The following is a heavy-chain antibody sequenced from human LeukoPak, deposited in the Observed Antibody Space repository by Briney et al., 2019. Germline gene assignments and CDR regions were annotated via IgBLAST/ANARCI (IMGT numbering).Heavy chain of an antibody. CDR1: GDSVSSNSVT. D-gene: IGHD6-13*01. CDR2: TYYRSTWYN. V-gene: IGHV6-1*01. CDR3: AKKQAAGPFDY. J-gene: IGHJ4*02. Sequence: SQTLSLTCAISGDSVSSNSVTWNWIRQSPSRGLEWLGRTYYRSTWYNDYAVSVRGRITVNPDTSKNQFSLHLNSVTPEDTAVYYCAKKQAAGPFDYWGQGTLVTVSS.